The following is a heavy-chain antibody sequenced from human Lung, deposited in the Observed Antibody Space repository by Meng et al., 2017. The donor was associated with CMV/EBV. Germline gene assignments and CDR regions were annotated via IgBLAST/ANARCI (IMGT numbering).Heavy chain of an antibody. CDR1: GDSITNHNW. CDR2: IPHRGSS. J-gene: IGHJ1*01. V-gene: IGHV4-4*02. D-gene: IGHD3-10*01. Sequence: ESGPVRVKPSQTLSLHGAVSGDSITNHNWWAWVRQPPGKGLEWIGEIPHRGSSAYNPSLKSRVSMSIDKSKNQFSLKLTSVTAADTAVYHCLRRSGGSVWGQGTLVTVPQ. CDR3: LRRSGGSV.